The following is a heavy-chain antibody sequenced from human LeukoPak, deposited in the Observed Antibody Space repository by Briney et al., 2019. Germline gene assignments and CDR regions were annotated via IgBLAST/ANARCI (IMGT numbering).Heavy chain of an antibody. CDR2: IKQDGSEK. V-gene: IGHV3-7*01. CDR3: ASEGSDSDY. Sequence: GGSLRLSCAASGFTFSSYAMSWVRQAPGKGLEWVANIKQDGSEKYYVDSVRGRFTISRHNAKNSLYLQMNSLRAEDTAVYYCASEGSDSDYWGQGTLVTVSS. CDR1: GFTFSSYA. J-gene: IGHJ4*02.